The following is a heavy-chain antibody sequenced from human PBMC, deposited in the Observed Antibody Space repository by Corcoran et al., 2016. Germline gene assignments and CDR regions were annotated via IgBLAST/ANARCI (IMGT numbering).Heavy chain of an antibody. CDR3: ARKPRPFLEWLLYQGWFDP. Sequence: QMQLVQSGAEVKKPGASVKVSCKASGYTFTSYYMHWVRQAPGQGLEWMGIINPSGGSTSYAQKFQGRVTMTRDTSTSTVYMELSSLRSEDTAVYYCARKPRPFLEWLLYQGWFDPWGQGTLVTVSS. CDR2: INPSGGST. J-gene: IGHJ5*02. CDR1: GYTFTSYY. D-gene: IGHD3-3*01. V-gene: IGHV1-46*01.